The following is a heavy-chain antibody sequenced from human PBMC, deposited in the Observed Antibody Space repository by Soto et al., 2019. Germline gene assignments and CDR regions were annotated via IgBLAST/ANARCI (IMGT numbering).Heavy chain of an antibody. CDR3: ARDYCSGGSCYSGVNAFDI. D-gene: IGHD2-15*01. V-gene: IGHV3-21*01. J-gene: IGHJ3*02. CDR2: ISSSSSYI. Sequence: GGSLRLSCAASGFTFSSYSTNWVRQAPGRGLEWVSSISSSSSYIYYADSVKGRFTISRDNAKNSLYLQMNSLRAEDTAVYYCARDYCSGGSCYSGVNAFDIWAQGTMVTVSS. CDR1: GFTFSSYS.